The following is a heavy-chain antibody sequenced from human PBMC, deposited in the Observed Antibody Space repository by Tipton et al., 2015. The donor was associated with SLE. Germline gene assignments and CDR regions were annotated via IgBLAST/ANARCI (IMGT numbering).Heavy chain of an antibody. CDR1: GFTFNTNF. V-gene: IGHV3-7*01. Sequence: GSLRLSCAASGFTFNTNFMSWVRQPPGKGLEWVAYIHQGGNEKYYLDSVKGRFTISRDDGRNSLYLQMNSLRTEDTAVYYCTKYGAGALGFSFDIWGQGSMVTVSS. CDR3: TKYGAGALGFSFDI. CDR2: IHQGGNEK. D-gene: IGHD4-17*01. J-gene: IGHJ3*02.